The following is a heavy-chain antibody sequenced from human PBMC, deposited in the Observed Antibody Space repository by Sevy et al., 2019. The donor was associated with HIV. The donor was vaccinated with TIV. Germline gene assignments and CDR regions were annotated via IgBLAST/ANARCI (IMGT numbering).Heavy chain of an antibody. V-gene: IGHV3-21*01. CDR3: ARGAYGSGSDYRTGAEYFQH. Sequence: GGSLRLSCAASGFTFSSYSMNWVRQAPGKGLEWVSSISSSSSYIYYADSVKGRFTISRDNAKNSLYLQMNSLGAEDTAVYYCARGAYGSGSDYRTGAEYFQHWGQGTLVTVSS. D-gene: IGHD3-10*01. CDR1: GFTFSSYS. CDR2: ISSSSSYI. J-gene: IGHJ1*01.